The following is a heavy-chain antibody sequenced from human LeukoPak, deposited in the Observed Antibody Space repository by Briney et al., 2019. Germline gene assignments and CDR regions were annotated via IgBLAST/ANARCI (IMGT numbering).Heavy chain of an antibody. CDR2: FTSSTVAT. CDR1: GFTLSSYA. CDR3: ARVDYDSSGSFDY. V-gene: IGHV3-23*01. D-gene: IGHD3-22*01. Sequence: PGGSLRLSCAASGFTLSSYAMSWVRQAPGKGLEWVSAFTSSTVATYYADSVKGRFTISRDNSKNTLYLQMNSLRAEDTAVYYCARVDYDSSGSFDYWGQGTLVTVSS. J-gene: IGHJ4*02.